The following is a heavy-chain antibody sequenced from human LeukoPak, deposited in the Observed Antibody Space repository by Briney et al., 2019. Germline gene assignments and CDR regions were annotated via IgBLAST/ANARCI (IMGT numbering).Heavy chain of an antibody. CDR2: IYYSGST. CDR1: GGSISSGDYY. D-gene: IGHD3-3*01. J-gene: IGHJ4*02. V-gene: IGHV4-30-4*01. CDR3: AREGKLRFLEWLIDY. Sequence: SETLSLTCTVSGGSISSGDYYWSWIRQPPGKGLEWIGYIYYSGSTYYNPSLKSRVTISVDTSKNQFSLKLSSVTAADTAVYYCAREGKLRFLEWLIDYWGQGTLVTVSS.